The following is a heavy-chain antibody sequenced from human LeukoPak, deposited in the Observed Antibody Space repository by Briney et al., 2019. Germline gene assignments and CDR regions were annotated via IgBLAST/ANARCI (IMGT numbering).Heavy chain of an antibody. Sequence: PGGSLRLSCAASGFTFSSYAMSWVRQAPGKGLEWVSAISGIGGSTYYADSVKGRFTISRDNSKNTQYLQMNSLRAEDTAVYYCAKVAIGGSYYGAFDIWGQGTMVTVSS. J-gene: IGHJ3*02. CDR2: ISGIGGST. CDR3: AKVAIGGSYYGAFDI. CDR1: GFTFSSYA. V-gene: IGHV3-23*01. D-gene: IGHD1-26*01.